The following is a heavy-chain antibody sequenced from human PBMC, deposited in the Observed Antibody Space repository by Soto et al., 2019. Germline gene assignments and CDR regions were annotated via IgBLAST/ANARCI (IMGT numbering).Heavy chain of an antibody. CDR3: ARHLPNSGYDLTYFDY. CDR1: GGSISSSSYY. J-gene: IGHJ4*02. D-gene: IGHD5-12*01. Sequence: PSETLSLTCTVSGGSISSSSYYWGWIRQPPGKGLEWIGSIYYSGSTYYNPSLKSRVTISVDTSKNQFSLKLSSVTAADTAVYYCARHLPNSGYDLTYFDYWGQGTLVTVSS. CDR2: IYYSGST. V-gene: IGHV4-39*01.